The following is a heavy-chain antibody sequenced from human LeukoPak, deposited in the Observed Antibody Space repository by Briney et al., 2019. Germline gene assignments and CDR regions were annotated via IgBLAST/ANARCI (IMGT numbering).Heavy chain of an antibody. D-gene: IGHD3-10*01. Sequence: GGSLRLSCAASGFTFSNAWMSWVRQAPGKGLEWVSGINWNGGSTGYADSVKGRFTISRDNSKNTMSLQMNNLRADDTAVYYCAKSYASGSFYDYWGQGTLVTVSS. V-gene: IGHV3-20*04. CDR1: GFTFSNAW. CDR3: AKSYASGSFYDY. CDR2: INWNGGST. J-gene: IGHJ4*02.